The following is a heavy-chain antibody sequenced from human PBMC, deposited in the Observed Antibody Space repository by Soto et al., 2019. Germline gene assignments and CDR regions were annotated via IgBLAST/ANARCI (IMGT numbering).Heavy chain of an antibody. CDR1: GFTFSDYA. J-gene: IGHJ4*02. CDR3: ARDVSGFEYFDF. D-gene: IGHD3-9*01. V-gene: IGHV3-30-3*01. Sequence: QVQLVESGGGVVQPGRSLRLSCAGSGFTFSDYAMHWVRQAPDRGPEWLALISFNGINTYYADSVKGRFTISRDNSKNTLFLQMNTLRAEDTAVYYCARDVSGFEYFDFWGQGTLVTVSS. CDR2: ISFNGINT.